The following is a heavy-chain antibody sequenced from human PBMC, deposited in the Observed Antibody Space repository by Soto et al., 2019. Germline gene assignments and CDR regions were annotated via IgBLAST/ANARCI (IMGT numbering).Heavy chain of an antibody. V-gene: IGHV3-30-3*01. CDR3: ASVRFGEFIFDY. D-gene: IGHD3-10*01. Sequence: QVQLVESGGGVVQPGRSLRLSCAASGFTFSSYAMHWVRQAPGKGLEWVAVISYDGSNKYYADSVKGRFTISRDNSKNTLHLQMNSLRAEDTAVYYCASVRFGEFIFDYWGQGTLVTVSS. CDR2: ISYDGSNK. J-gene: IGHJ4*02. CDR1: GFTFSSYA.